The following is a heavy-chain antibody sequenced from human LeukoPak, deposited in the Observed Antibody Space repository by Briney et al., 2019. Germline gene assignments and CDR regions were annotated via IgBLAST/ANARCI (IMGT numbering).Heavy chain of an antibody. CDR1: GGSISSYY. D-gene: IGHD6-13*01. CDR3: ARVAIAAGTTRIDY. V-gene: IGHV4-59*01. CDR2: IYYSGST. Sequence: KPSETLSLTCTVSGGSISSYYWSWIRQPPGKGLEWIGYIYYSGSTNYNPSLKSRVTISVDTSKNQFSLKLSSVTAADTAVYYCARVAIAAGTTRIDYWGQGTLVTVSS. J-gene: IGHJ4*02.